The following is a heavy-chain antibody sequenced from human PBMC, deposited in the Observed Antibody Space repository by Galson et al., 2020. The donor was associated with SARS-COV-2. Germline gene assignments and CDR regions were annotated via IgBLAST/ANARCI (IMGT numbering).Heavy chain of an antibody. CDR1: GLTFNDAW. J-gene: IGHJ5*02. Sequence: GGSLRLSCAASGLTFNDAWINWVRQAPGKGLEWVARIKSKTDGETTDYAAPVKGRFIVSRDDSRETVYLQMNSLKIEDTAVYYCTAGETFYFDSRGSLTNWAGAADHWGQGTLVTVSS. CDR2: IKSKTDGETT. D-gene: IGHD3-22*01. CDR3: TAGETFYFDSRGSLTNWAGAADH. V-gene: IGHV3-15*01.